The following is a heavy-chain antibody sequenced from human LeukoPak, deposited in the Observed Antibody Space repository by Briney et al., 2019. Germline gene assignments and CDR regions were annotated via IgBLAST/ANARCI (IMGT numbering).Heavy chain of an antibody. J-gene: IGHJ3*01. CDR3: ARDQYYYDSSGYYSDAFGG. Sequence: SETLSLTCTVSGGSISSHYWSWIRQPPGKGLEWIGYIYYSGSTNYNPSLKSRVTISVDTSKNQFSLKLSSVTTADTAVYYCARDQYYYDSSGYYSDAFGGWGQGTMVTVSS. CDR1: GGSISSHY. V-gene: IGHV4-59*11. CDR2: IYYSGST. D-gene: IGHD3-22*01.